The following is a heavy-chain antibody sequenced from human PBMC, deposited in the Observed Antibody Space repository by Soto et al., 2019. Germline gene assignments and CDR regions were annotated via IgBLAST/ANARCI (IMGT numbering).Heavy chain of an antibody. V-gene: IGHV1-2*04. CDR1: GDSVTVYD. J-gene: IGHJ5*02. CDR3: AREGYCSSTSCSKGGWFDP. Sequence: GASVEVGCEACGDSVTVYDMHVVRQTPGQGLEWMGWINPNSGGTNYAQKFQGWVTMTRDTSISTAYMELSRLRSDDTAVYYCAREGYCSSTSCSKGGWFDPWGQGTLVTVSS. CDR2: INPNSGGT. D-gene: IGHD2-2*01.